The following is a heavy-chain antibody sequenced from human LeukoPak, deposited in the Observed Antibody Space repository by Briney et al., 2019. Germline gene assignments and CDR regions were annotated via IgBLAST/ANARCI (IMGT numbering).Heavy chain of an antibody. CDR1: GYTFTSYG. V-gene: IGHV1-18*01. CDR3: ARGGYYDILTGYQIDY. Sequence: GASVKVSCKASGYTFTSYGISWVRQAPGQGLEWMGWISAYNGNTNYAQKLQGRVTMTTDTSTSTACMELRSLRSDDTAVYYCARGGYYDILTGYQIDYWGQGTLVTVSS. D-gene: IGHD3-9*01. J-gene: IGHJ4*02. CDR2: ISAYNGNT.